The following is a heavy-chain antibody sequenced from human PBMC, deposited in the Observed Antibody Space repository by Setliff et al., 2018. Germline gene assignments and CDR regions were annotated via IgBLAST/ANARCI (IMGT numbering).Heavy chain of an antibody. CDR3: ARGQLVLRGTTLYYMEA. CDR2: ISYLGST. Sequence: PSETLSLTCDIYGGSLRNHKWSWIRQSPGKGLEWIGEISYLGSTNYNPSLKSRVVISTDTSNNRFSLLLRSVTAADTAVYYCARGQLVLRGTTLYYMEAWGKGATVTVSS. D-gene: IGHD5-12*01. V-gene: IGHV4-34*01. J-gene: IGHJ6*03. CDR1: GGSLRNHK.